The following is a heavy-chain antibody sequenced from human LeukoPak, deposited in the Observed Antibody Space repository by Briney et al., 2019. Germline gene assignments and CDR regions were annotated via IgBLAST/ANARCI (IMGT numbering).Heavy chain of an antibody. D-gene: IGHD2-2*01. CDR2: IIPIFGTA. J-gene: IGHJ6*02. Sequence: GASVKVSCKASGYTFTSYGISWVRQAPGQGLEWMGGIIPIFGTANYAQKFQGRVTITADESTSTAYMELSSLRSEDTAVYYCAIGSTPQYYYYYYGMDVWGQGTTVTVSS. CDR3: AIGSTPQYYYYYYGMDV. V-gene: IGHV1-69*13. CDR1: GYTFTSYG.